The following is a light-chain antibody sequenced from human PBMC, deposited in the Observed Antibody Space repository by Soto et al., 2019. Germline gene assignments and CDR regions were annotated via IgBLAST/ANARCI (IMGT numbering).Light chain of an antibody. CDR2: STT. V-gene: IGLV8-61*01. CDR3: VLYMGSGIWV. J-gene: IGLJ3*02. CDR1: SGSGSTNYY. Sequence: QTVVTQEPSFSVSPGGTVTLTCGLSSGSGSTNYYPSWYQQTPGQAPRTLIYSTTTRSSGVPDRFSGSILGNKAALTITGAQADDESEYYCVLYMGSGIWVFGGGTKLTVL.